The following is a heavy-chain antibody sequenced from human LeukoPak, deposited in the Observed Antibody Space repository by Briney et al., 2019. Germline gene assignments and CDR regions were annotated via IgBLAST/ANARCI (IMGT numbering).Heavy chain of an antibody. J-gene: IGHJ4*02. D-gene: IGHD4-17*01. CDR1: GYTFTGYY. Sequence: ASVKVSCKASGYTFTGYYMHWVRQAPGQGLEWMGWINPDSGETNYAQTFQGRVTVTRDTSIRTVYLEPSRLRSEDTAVYYCARDPSTVTTRHLDYWGQGTLVTVSS. CDR2: INPDSGET. CDR3: ARDPSTVTTRHLDY. V-gene: IGHV1-2*02.